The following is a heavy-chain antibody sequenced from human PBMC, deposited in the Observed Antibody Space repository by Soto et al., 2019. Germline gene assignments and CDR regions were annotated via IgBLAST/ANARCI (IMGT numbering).Heavy chain of an antibody. CDR3: ARTVDTTMVFSRSDY. CDR2: IFSNDEK. CDR1: GFSLSNAKMG. Sequence: QVTLKESGPVLVKPTETLTLTCTVSGFSLSNAKMGVSWIRQPPGKALEWLAHIFSNDEKSYTTSLKSRLTLSKDTSKSQVVLTMTNIDPVETATYYCARTVDTTMVFSRSDYWGQGTLVTVSS. D-gene: IGHD5-18*01. V-gene: IGHV2-26*01. J-gene: IGHJ4*02.